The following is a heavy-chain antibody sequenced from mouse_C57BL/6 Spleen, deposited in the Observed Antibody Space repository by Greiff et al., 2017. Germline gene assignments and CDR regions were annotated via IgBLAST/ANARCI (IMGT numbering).Heavy chain of an antibody. CDR1: GFSFTSYG. D-gene: IGHD2-2*01. CDR2: IWSGGST. Sequence: QVQLQQSGPGLVQPSPSLSITCTVSGFSFTSYGVHWVRQPPGKGLEWLGVIWSGGSTDYTAAFISRLSISKDNSKSQVFFKMNSLQADDTAIYYCATMVTTVYAMDYWGQGTSVTVSS. J-gene: IGHJ4*01. CDR3: ATMVTTVYAMDY. V-gene: IGHV2-4*01.